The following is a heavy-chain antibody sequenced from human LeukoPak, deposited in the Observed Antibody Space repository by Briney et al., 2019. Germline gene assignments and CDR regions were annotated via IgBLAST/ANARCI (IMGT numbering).Heavy chain of an antibody. J-gene: IGHJ4*02. CDR3: ARDRVTPYYYDSSGYDY. D-gene: IGHD3-22*01. Sequence: SQTLSLTCTVSGGSISSGSYYWSWIRQPAGKRLEWIGRIYTSGSTNYNPSLKSRVTISVDTSKNQFSLKLSSVTAADTAVYYCARDRVTPYYYDSSGYDYWGQGTLVTVSS. CDR2: IYTSGST. CDR1: GGSISSGSYY. V-gene: IGHV4-61*02.